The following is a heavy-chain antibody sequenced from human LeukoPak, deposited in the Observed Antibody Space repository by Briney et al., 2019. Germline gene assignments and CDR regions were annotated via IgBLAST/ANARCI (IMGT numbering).Heavy chain of an antibody. V-gene: IGHV3-72*01. CDR1: GFTFSSYA. CDR2: SRNRAKSYTT. J-gene: IGHJ4*02. CDR3: SRDATGDH. Sequence: GGSLRLSCTASGFTFSSYAMNWVRQAPGKGLEWVGRSRNRAKSYTTDYAASVKGRFTISRDDSKSTLYLQMNSLETEDTAVYYCSRDATGDHWGQGTLVSVSS.